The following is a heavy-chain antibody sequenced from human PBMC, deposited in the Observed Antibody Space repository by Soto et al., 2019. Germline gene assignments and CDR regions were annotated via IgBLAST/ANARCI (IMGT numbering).Heavy chain of an antibody. J-gene: IGHJ5*02. CDR1: GYNFTVYV. Sequence: ASVQVSCGTSGYNFTVYVINSRRPAPGQVLEWMGWFLPHDNYANYAQSFQGRVSMTTDAATNTAFLDLRSLRWDDTAIYYGARRDFQSSRSSLWSDPSGPRTPVTVSA. CDR2: FLPHDNYA. D-gene: IGHD2-2*01. CDR3: ARRDFQSSRSSLWSDP. V-gene: IGHV1-18*01.